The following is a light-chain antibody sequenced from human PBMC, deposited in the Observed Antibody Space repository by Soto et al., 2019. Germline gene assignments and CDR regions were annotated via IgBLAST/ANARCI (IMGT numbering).Light chain of an antibody. CDR3: QQFNNYPLT. CDR1: QDISNA. V-gene: IGKV1D-13*01. Sequence: AIQLTQSPSSLSASVGDTVTITCRASQDISNALAWYRQKPGKAPKFLICDASVLESGVPSRFSGSGSGTDFTLTISSLQPEDFATYYCQQFNNYPLTFGGGTEVEIE. J-gene: IGKJ4*01. CDR2: DAS.